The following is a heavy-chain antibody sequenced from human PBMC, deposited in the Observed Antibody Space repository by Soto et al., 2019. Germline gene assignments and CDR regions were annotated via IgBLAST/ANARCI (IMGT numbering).Heavy chain of an antibody. V-gene: IGHV1-69*13. CDR2: IIPIFGTA. J-gene: IGHJ6*02. D-gene: IGHD5-18*01. Sequence: SVKVSCKASGGTFSSYAISWVRQAPGQGLEWMGGIIPIFGTANYAQKFQGRVTITADESTSTAYMELSSLRSEDTAVYYCARGGSHGDSYGPYYYYGMDVWGQGTTVTVSS. CDR1: GGTFSSYA. CDR3: ARGGSHGDSYGPYYYYGMDV.